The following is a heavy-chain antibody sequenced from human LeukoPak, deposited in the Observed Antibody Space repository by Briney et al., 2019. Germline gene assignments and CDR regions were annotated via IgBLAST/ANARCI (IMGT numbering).Heavy chain of an antibody. V-gene: IGHV4-30-4*08. CDR3: ARGTYSSSWRYFDL. CDR1: GGSISSGGYY. Sequence: SETLSLTCTVSGGSISSGGYYWSWIRQHPGKGLEWIGYIYYSGSTYYNPSLKSRVTISVDTSKNQFSLNLSSVTAADTAVYYCARGTYSSSWRYFDLWGRGTLVTVSS. D-gene: IGHD6-13*01. J-gene: IGHJ2*01. CDR2: IYYSGST.